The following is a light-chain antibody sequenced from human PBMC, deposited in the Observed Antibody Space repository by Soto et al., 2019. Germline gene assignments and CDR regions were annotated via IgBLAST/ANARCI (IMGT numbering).Light chain of an antibody. CDR2: DAS. CDR3: HQLSNWPQRT. J-gene: IGKJ4*01. V-gene: IGKV3-11*01. CDR1: QSVSKY. Sequence: EIVLTQSPATLSLSPGERATLSCRASQSVSKYLAWYQQKPGQAPRLLIHDASNSAAGSPTRFSSSGSGTDFTLTISSREPEDVGVYYCHQLSNWPQRTFGGGTKVEIK.